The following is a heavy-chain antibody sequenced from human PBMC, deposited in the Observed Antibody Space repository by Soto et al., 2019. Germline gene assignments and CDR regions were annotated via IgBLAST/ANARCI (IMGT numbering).Heavy chain of an antibody. V-gene: IGHV4-31*11. CDR3: ARGGLGAPFDY. Sequence: SETLSLTCAVYGGSFSGFYWSWIRQHPGKGLEWIGYIYYSGSTYYNPSLKSRVTISVDTSKNQFSLKLSSVTAADTAVYYCARGGLGAPFDYWGQGTLVTVSS. J-gene: IGHJ4*02. CDR2: IYYSGST. CDR1: GGSFSGFY. D-gene: IGHD7-27*01.